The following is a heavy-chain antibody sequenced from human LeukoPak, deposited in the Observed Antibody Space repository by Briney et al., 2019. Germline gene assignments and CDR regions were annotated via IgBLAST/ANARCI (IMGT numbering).Heavy chain of an antibody. V-gene: IGHV3-23*01. J-gene: IGHJ6*02. CDR2: ISGSGGST. CDR1: GFTFSSYA. Sequence: PGGSLRLSCAASGFTFSSYAMSWVRQAPGKGLEWVSAISGSGGSTYYADSVKGRFTISRDNSKNTLYLQMNSLRAEDTAVYYCARAGPYCSGGRCYQEHYYYYYGMDVWGQGTTVTVSS. CDR3: ARAGPYCSGGRCYQEHYYYYYGMDV. D-gene: IGHD2-15*01.